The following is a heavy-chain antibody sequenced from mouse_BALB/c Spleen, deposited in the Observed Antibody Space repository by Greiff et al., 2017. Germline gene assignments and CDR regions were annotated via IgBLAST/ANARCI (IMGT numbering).Heavy chain of an antibody. CDR1: GFSLTSYG. CDR2: IWSGGST. CDR3: ASPGKFAY. J-gene: IGHJ3*01. Sequence: VHLVESGPGLVQPSQSLSITCTVSGFSLTSYGVHWVRQSPGKGLEWLGVIWSGGSTDYNAAFISRLSISKDNSKSQVFFKMNSLQANDTAIYYCASPGKFAYWGQGTLVTVSA. V-gene: IGHV2-2*02.